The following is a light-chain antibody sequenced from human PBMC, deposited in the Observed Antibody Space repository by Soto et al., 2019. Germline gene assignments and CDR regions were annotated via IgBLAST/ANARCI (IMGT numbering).Light chain of an antibody. CDR3: SSFTTSTSWV. V-gene: IGLV2-14*03. CDR1: SRDVGGYNY. Sequence: QSVLTQPASVSGSPGQSLTIVCTGTSRDVGGYNYVSWYQQHPGKAPKLIISEVSNRPSGVSSRFSGSKSGNTASLTISGLQAEDEVDYYCSSFTTSTSWVFGGGTKLTVL. J-gene: IGLJ3*02. CDR2: EVS.